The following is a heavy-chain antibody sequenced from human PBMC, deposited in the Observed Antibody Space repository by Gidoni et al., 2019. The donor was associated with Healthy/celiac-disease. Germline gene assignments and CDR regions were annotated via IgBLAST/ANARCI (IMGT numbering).Heavy chain of an antibody. Sequence: QGQLVQSESEVKKPGASATFSCNASGYTFTSYGISWVRQAPGQGLEWMGWISAYNGNTNYAQKLQGRVTMTTDTSTSTAYMERRSLRSDDTAVYYCARVARYNWNDFWGQGTLVTVSS. CDR2: ISAYNGNT. CDR1: GYTFTSYG. J-gene: IGHJ5*01. CDR3: ARVARYNWNDF. V-gene: IGHV1-18*01.